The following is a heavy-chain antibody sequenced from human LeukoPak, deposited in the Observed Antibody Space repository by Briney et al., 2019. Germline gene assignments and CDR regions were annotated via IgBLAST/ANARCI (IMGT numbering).Heavy chain of an antibody. CDR1: GYTFTGYY. D-gene: IGHD5-24*01. J-gene: IGHJ2*01. V-gene: IGHV1-2*02. CDR3: ARGAVEMATIISPPNWYFDL. Sequence: ASVTVSCKASGYTFTGYYMHWVRQAPGQGLEWMGWINPNSGGTNYAQKFQGRVTMTRDTSISTAYMELSRLRSDDTAVYYCARGAVEMATIISPPNWYFDLWGRGTLVTVSS. CDR2: INPNSGGT.